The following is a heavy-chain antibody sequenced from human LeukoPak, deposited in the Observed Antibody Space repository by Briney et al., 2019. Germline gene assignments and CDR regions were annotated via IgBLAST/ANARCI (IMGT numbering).Heavy chain of an antibody. V-gene: IGHV3-74*01. Sequence: GGSLRLSCAASGFTFSSYWLHWVRQAPGKGLVWVSRFNSDGSSTSYADSVKGRFTISRDNAKNSLYLQMNSQRAEDTAVYYCARDHLKDIVLVVYAVNWFDPWGQGTVVSVSS. CDR2: FNSDGSST. D-gene: IGHD2-8*02. J-gene: IGHJ5*02. CDR1: GFTFSSYW. CDR3: ARDHLKDIVLVVYAVNWFDP.